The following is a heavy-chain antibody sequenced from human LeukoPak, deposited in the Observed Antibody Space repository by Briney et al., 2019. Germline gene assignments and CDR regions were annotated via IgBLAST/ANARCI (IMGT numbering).Heavy chain of an antibody. CDR3: ARGSRSWFDP. CDR1: GGSFSGYY. V-gene: IGHV4-34*01. CDR2: INHSGST. J-gene: IGHJ5*02. Sequence: SETLSLTCAVYGGSFSGYYWSWIRQPPGKGLEWIGEINHSGSTNYNPSLKSRVTISVDTSKNQFSLSLTSVTAADTAVYYCARGSRSWFDPWGQGTLVTVSS.